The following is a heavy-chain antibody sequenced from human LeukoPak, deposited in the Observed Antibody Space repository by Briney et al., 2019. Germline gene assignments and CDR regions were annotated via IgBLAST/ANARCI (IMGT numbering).Heavy chain of an antibody. V-gene: IGHV3-23*01. J-gene: IGHJ4*02. CDR2: ISGSGGST. Sequence: GGSLRLSCAASGFTFSSYAMSWVRQAPGKGLEWVSAISGSGGSTYYADSVKGRFTISRDNSKNTLYLQMNSLRAEDTAVYYSANLDSSGYYYSGYWGQGTLVTVSS. CDR3: ANLDSSGYYYSGY. CDR1: GFTFSSYA. D-gene: IGHD3-22*01.